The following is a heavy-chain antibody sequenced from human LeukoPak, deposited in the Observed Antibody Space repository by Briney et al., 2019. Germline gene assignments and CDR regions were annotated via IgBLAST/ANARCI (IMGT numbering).Heavy chain of an antibody. CDR2: INPNSGGT. CDR3: ARDAYYGSGSYYYRDPYYLDY. V-gene: IGHV1-2*02. CDR1: GYTFTSYG. J-gene: IGHJ4*02. D-gene: IGHD3-10*01. Sequence: ASVKVSCKASGYTFTSYGISWVRQAPGQGLEWMGWINPNSGGTNYAQKFQGRVTMTRDTSISTAYMELSRLRSDDTAVYYCARDAYYGSGSYYYRDPYYLDYWGQGTLVTVSS.